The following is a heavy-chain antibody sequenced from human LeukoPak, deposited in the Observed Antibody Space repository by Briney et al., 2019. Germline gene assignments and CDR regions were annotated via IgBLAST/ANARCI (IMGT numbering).Heavy chain of an antibody. V-gene: IGHV4-38-2*02. D-gene: IGHD3-10*01. Sequence: SETLSLTCTVSGYSISSGYYWGWIRQPPGKGLEWIGSIYHSGSTYYNPSLKSRVTISVDTSKNQFSLKLSSVTAADTAVYYCARDPGYYGHGDYDYWGQGTLVTVSS. CDR1: GYSISSGYY. CDR2: IYHSGST. CDR3: ARDPGYYGHGDYDY. J-gene: IGHJ4*02.